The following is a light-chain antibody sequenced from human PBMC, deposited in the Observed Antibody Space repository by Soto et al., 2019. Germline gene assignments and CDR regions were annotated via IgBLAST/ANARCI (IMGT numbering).Light chain of an antibody. V-gene: IGKV3-20*01. J-gene: IGKJ1*01. Sequence: DIVLTQSPGTLSLSPVERATLSCRASQSVSSNHLAWYQQKPGQAPRLLIYGGSSRATGIQVRFSGSGSETDFTLTITRLEPEDFAVYYCQQYSSSRTFGQGTKVDIK. CDR1: QSVSSNH. CDR2: GGS. CDR3: QQYSSSRT.